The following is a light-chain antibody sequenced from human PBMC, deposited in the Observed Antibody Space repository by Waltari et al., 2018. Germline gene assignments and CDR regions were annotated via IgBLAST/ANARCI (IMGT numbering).Light chain of an antibody. CDR1: QSVLYRSNNKEY. J-gene: IGKJ3*01. Sequence: DIVMTQFPDSLAVSLGERATIHCKSSQSVLYRSNNKEYLAWYQQKPGQPAKLLIYWASTRESGVPDRFSGSGSGTDFTLTISSLEPEDFAVYYCQQRSNWPPFTFGPGTKVDIK. CDR3: QQRSNWPPFT. V-gene: IGKV4-1*01. CDR2: WAS.